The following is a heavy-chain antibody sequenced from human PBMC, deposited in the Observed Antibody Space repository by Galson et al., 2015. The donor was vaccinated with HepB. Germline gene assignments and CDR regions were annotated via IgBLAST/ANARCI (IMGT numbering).Heavy chain of an antibody. CDR2: IRSKANSYAT. V-gene: IGHV3-73*01. CDR1: GFTFSGSA. CDR3: TRRISGSYSDYYYGMDV. D-gene: IGHD1-26*01. J-gene: IGHJ6*02. Sequence: LRLSCAASGFTFSGSAMHWVRQASGKGLEWVGRIRSKANSYATAYAASVKGRFTISRDDSKNTAYLQMNSLKTEDTAVYYCTRRISGSYSDYYYGMDVWGQGTTVTVSS.